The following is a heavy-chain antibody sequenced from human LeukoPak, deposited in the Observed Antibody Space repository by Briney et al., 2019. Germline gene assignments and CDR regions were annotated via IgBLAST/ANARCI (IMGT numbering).Heavy chain of an antibody. J-gene: IGHJ3*02. CDR3: ATDKGYYDSSGYFGLYAFDI. Sequence: ASVKVSCKLSGYTLTELSMHWVRQAPGKGLEWMGGFDPEDGETIYAQKFQGRVTMTEDTSTDTAYMELSGLRSEDTAVYYCATDKGYYDSSGYFGLYAFDIWGQGTMVTVSS. V-gene: IGHV1-24*01. D-gene: IGHD3-22*01. CDR2: FDPEDGET. CDR1: GYTLTELS.